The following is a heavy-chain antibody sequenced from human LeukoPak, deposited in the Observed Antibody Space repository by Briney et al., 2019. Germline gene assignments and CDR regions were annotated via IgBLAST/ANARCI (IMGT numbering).Heavy chain of an antibody. Sequence: SETLSLTCTVSGGSISSGGYYWSWIRQHSGKGLEWIGYIYYSGSTYYNPSLKSRVTISVDTSKNQFSLKLSSVTAADTAVYYCARMVVVFDAFDIWGQGTMVTVSS. CDR1: GGSISSGGYY. V-gene: IGHV4-31*03. CDR2: IYYSGST. D-gene: IGHD3-22*01. CDR3: ARMVVVFDAFDI. J-gene: IGHJ3*02.